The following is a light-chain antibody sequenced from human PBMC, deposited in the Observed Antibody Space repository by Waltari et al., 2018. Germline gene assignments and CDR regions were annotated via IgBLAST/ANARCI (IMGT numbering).Light chain of an antibody. J-gene: IGKJ1*01. CDR1: QSVRRT. CDR2: DSS. V-gene: IGKV3-20*01. Sequence: EIVLTQSPGTLSLSPGERATLSCRASQSVRRTLAWYQKKPGQAPRLLIYDSSTRATGIPDRFSGSGSGTDFSLTISRLEPEDFAVYYCQKYGTLPATFGQGTKVEIK. CDR3: QKYGTLPAT.